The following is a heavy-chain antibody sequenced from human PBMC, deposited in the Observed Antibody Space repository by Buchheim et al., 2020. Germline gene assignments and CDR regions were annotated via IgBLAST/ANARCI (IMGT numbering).Heavy chain of an antibody. V-gene: IGHV1-69*01. Sequence: QVQLVQSGAEVKKPGSSVKVSCKASGGTFSSYAISWVRQAPGQGLEWMGGIIPIFGTANYAQKFQGRVTITADESTRTAYMELSSLRSEDTAVYYCARTKSKVVPAAMMYNWFDPWGQGTL. CDR1: GGTFSSYA. J-gene: IGHJ5*02. CDR2: IIPIFGTA. CDR3: ARTKSKVVPAAMMYNWFDP. D-gene: IGHD2-2*01.